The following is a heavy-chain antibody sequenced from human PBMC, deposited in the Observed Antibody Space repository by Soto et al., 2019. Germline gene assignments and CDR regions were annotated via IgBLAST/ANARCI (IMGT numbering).Heavy chain of an antibody. V-gene: IGHV3-74*01. Sequence: GGSLRLSCKASGFTFSSYWLHWVRQAPGKGLLWVSRINSDGSSTSYADSVKGRFTISRDNAKNTLYLQMNSLRAEDTAVYYCAREWEAAAGHNWFDPWGQGTLVTVSS. J-gene: IGHJ5*02. CDR2: INSDGSST. CDR3: AREWEAAAGHNWFDP. CDR1: GFTFSSYW. D-gene: IGHD6-13*01.